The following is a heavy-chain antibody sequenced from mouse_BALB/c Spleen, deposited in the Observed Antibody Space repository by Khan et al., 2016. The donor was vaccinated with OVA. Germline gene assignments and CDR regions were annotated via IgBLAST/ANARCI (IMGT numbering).Heavy chain of an antibody. CDR1: GYTFTDYE. CDR2: IHPGSGGT. D-gene: IGHD1-2*01. Sequence: QVRLQQSGAELVRPGASVKLSCTALGYTFTDYEMHWVKQTPVHGLEWLGAIHPGSGGTAYNQKFKGKATLTADKSSSTAYMELSSLTAEDSAAYNCTTLLRDNFDYRGQGTTHTVSS. J-gene: IGHJ2*01. CDR3: TTLLRDNFDY. V-gene: IGHV1-15*01.